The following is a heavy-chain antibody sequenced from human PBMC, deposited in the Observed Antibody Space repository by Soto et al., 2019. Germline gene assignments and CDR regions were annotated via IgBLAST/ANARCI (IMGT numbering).Heavy chain of an antibody. CDR1: GASISSSY. V-gene: IGHV4-59*01. J-gene: IGHJ3*02. Sequence: EPLSLTCTVSGASISSSYWSWIRQSPGKGLEWIGYVYYSGSTKYNPSLKSRVTISVDTSKNQFSLKLSSVTAADTAVYYCARGYYDSNGQSNTFDIWGQGTMVTVSS. CDR3: ARGYYDSNGQSNTFDI. D-gene: IGHD3-22*01. CDR2: VYYSGST.